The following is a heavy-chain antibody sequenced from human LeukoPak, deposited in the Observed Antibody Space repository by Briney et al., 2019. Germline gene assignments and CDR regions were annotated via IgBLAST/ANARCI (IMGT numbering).Heavy chain of an antibody. V-gene: IGHV1-18*01. D-gene: IGHD2-21*02. CDR3: ATRPCGGDCFWFDP. Sequence: APVTVSCKASGYTFTSYGISWVRQAPGQGLEWMGWISAYNGNTNYAQKLQGRVTMTTDTSTSTAYMELRSLRSDDTAVYYCATRPCGGDCFWFDPWGQGTLVTVSS. CDR1: GYTFTSYG. CDR2: ISAYNGNT. J-gene: IGHJ5*02.